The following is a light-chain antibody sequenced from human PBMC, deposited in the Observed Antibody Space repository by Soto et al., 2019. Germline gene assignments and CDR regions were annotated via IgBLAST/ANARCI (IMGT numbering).Light chain of an antibody. CDR3: ETWDSNTLV. CDR2: LEGSGSY. CDR1: SGHSSYI. V-gene: IGLV4-60*03. Sequence: QSVLTQSSSASASLGSSVNLTCTLSSGHSSYIIAWHQQQPGKAPRYLMKLEGSGSYNKGSGVPDRFSGSSSGADRYLTISNLQSEDEADYYCETWDSNTLVFGGGTQLTVL. J-gene: IGLJ2*01.